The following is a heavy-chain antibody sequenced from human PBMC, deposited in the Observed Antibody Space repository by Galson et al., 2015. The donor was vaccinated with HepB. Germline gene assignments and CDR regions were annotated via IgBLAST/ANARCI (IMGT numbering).Heavy chain of an antibody. D-gene: IGHD3-22*01. CDR3: ARGPRYYYDSSGPGYFDY. J-gene: IGHJ4*02. CDR1: GFTVSSNY. Sequence: SLRLSCAASGFTVSSNYMSWVRQAPGKGLEWVSIIYSGTSTYYADSVRGRFTISRHNFKNTLYLQMNSLRAEDTAVYYCARGPRYYYDSSGPGYFDYWGQGTLVTVSP. CDR2: IYSGTST. V-gene: IGHV3-53*04.